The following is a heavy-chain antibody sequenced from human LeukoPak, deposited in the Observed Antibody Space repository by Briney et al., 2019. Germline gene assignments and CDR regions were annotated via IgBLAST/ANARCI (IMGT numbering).Heavy chain of an antibody. V-gene: IGHV4-4*07. J-gene: IGHJ5*02. Sequence: PSETLSLTCTVSGDSISSYYWSWIRQPAGKGLEWIGRIYASGSTNYNPSLKSRVTMSLDTSKSQFSLNLSSVTAADTAVYYCARKALPGNWFDPWGQGTLVTVSS. CDR1: GDSISSYY. CDR3: ARKALPGNWFDP. CDR2: IYASGST.